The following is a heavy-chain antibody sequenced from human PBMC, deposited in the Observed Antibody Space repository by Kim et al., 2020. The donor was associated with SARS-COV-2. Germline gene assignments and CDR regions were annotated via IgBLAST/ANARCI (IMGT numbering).Heavy chain of an antibody. Sequence: GGSLRLSCAASGFTFSSYAMSWVRQAPGKGLEWVSAISGSGGSTYYADSVKGRFTISRDNSKNTLYLQMNSLRAEDTAVYYCAKDPGGDVLLWFGELSGMDVWGQGTTVTVSS. D-gene: IGHD3-10*01. CDR3: AKDPGGDVLLWFGELSGMDV. CDR1: GFTFSSYA. V-gene: IGHV3-23*01. J-gene: IGHJ6*02. CDR2: ISGSGGST.